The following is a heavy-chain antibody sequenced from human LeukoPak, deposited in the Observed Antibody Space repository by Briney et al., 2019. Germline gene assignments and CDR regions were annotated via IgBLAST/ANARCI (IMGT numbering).Heavy chain of an antibody. CDR2: INPNSGGT. V-gene: IGHV1-2*02. J-gene: IGHJ3*02. CDR3: ARALIAAAGDHDAFDI. D-gene: IGHD6-13*01. CDR1: GYTFTGYY. Sequence: ASVKVSCKASGYTFTGYYMHWVRQAPGQGLEWMGWINPNSGGTNYAQKFQGRVTMTWDTSISTAYTELSRLRSDDTAVYYCARALIAAAGDHDAFDIWGQGTMVTVSS.